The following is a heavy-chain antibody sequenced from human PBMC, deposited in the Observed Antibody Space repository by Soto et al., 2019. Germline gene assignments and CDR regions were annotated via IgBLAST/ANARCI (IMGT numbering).Heavy chain of an antibody. CDR2: ISSSSSYT. CDR3: AKPCYYDSSGYSIDY. Sequence: GGSLRLSCAASGFTFSDYYMSWIRQAPGKGLEWVSYISSSSSYTNYADSVKGRFTISRDNSKNTLYLQMNSLRAEDTAVYYCAKPCYYDSSGYSIDYWGQGTLVTVSS. J-gene: IGHJ4*02. CDR1: GFTFSDYY. D-gene: IGHD3-22*01. V-gene: IGHV3-11*06.